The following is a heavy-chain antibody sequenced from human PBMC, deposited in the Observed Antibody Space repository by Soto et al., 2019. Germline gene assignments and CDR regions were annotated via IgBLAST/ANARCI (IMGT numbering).Heavy chain of an antibody. CDR3: ARGHSTDCSNGVCSFFYNHEMDV. CDR1: GYSFTDYH. V-gene: IGHV1-2*04. J-gene: IGHJ6*02. D-gene: IGHD2-8*01. Sequence: ASVKVSCKSSGYSFTDYHIHWVRQAPGQGLEWLGRINPKSGGTSTAQKFQGWVTMTRDRSISTVYMELTRLRSDDTAVYFCARGHSTDCSNGVCSFFYNHEMDVWGQGTTVTVSS. CDR2: INPKSGGT.